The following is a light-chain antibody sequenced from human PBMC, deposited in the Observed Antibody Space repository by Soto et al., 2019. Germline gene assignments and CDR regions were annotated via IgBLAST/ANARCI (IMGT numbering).Light chain of an antibody. J-gene: IGKJ3*01. Sequence: DIQMTQSPSSLSASVGDRVTITCQASQDISHYLNWYQQKPGKAPKLLIYDASNLETGVPSRFSGSGSGTDFTFTSSSLQPEDIATYYCQQYDNLPFTFGPGTKVDIK. CDR2: DAS. CDR1: QDISHY. V-gene: IGKV1-33*01. CDR3: QQYDNLPFT.